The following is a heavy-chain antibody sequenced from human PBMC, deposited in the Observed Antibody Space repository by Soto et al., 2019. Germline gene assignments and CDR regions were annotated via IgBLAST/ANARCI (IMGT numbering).Heavy chain of an antibody. V-gene: IGHV4-39*01. CDR1: GGSIASSSWY. CDR2: IYYSGST. CDR3: GRGRPRHSFEI. D-gene: IGHD3-3*02. J-gene: IGHJ3*02. Sequence: SETLSLTCTVFGGSIASSSWYWDWIRQPPGRGLEWIGTIYYSGSTYYNPSLKSRVTISVETSENQFSLKLRSMTATDTAVYYSGRGRPRHSFEIWGERTRVAV.